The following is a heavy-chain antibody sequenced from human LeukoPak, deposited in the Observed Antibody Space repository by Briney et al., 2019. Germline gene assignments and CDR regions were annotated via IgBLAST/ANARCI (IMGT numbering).Heavy chain of an antibody. Sequence: SDTLSLTCTVSGGFISRGSYYWSWIRQPAGKGLEWVGRIYTSGSTNYNPSLKSRVTISVVTSKNQFSLKLSSVTAADTAVYYCARLSSGSYPYYYYGMDVWGQGTTVTVSS. V-gene: IGHV4-61*02. J-gene: IGHJ6*01. D-gene: IGHD1-26*01. CDR3: ARLSSGSYPYYYYGMDV. CDR2: IYTSGST. CDR1: GGFISRGSYY.